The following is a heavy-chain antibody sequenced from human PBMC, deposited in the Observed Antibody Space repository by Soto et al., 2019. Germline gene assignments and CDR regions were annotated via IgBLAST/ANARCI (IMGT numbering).Heavy chain of an antibody. CDR3: ARTTKPHIVVVPAARGGMDV. CDR1: GGTFSSYA. D-gene: IGHD2-2*01. J-gene: IGHJ6*02. Sequence: QVQLVQSGAEVKKPGSSVKVSCKASGGTFSSYAISWVRQAPGQGLEWMGGIIPIFGTANYAQKFQGRVTITADKSTSTAYMELSSLRSEDTVVYYCARTTKPHIVVVPAARGGMDVWGQGTTVTVSS. V-gene: IGHV1-69*06. CDR2: IIPIFGTA.